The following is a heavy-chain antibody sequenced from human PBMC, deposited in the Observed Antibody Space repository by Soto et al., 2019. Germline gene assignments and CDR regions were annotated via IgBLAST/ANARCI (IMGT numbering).Heavy chain of an antibody. CDR3: ARDGGGTTVVIAGISYWYFDL. J-gene: IGHJ2*01. D-gene: IGHD4-17*01. CDR1: GYTFTSYG. Sequence: QVQLVQSGAEVKKPGASVKVSCKASGYTFTSYGISWVRQAPGQGLEWMGWISAYNGNTNYAQKLQGRVTMTTDTSTSTAYMELRSLRSDDTAVYYCARDGGGTTVVIAGISYWYFDLWGRGTLVTVSS. V-gene: IGHV1-18*01. CDR2: ISAYNGNT.